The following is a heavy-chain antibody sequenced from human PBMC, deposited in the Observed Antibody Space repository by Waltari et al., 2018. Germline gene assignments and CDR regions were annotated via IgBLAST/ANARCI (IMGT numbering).Heavy chain of an antibody. Sequence: QLQLQESGPGLMKPSETLSLTCTVSGGSISSSSYYWGWIRQPPGKGLEWIGGIYYSGSTDYNPSLKSRVTISVDTSKNQFSLKLSSVTAADTAVYYCARHFRYRNYDYVWGSYRYQYFDYWGQGTLVTVSS. J-gene: IGHJ4*02. D-gene: IGHD3-16*02. CDR3: ARHFRYRNYDYVWGSYRYQYFDY. CDR1: GGSISSSSYY. V-gene: IGHV4-39*01. CDR2: IYYSGST.